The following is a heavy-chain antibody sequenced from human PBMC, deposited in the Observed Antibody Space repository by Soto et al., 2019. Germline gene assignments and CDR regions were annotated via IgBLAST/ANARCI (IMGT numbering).Heavy chain of an antibody. CDR1: VGSFTSNNW. Sequence: SESLSVNCPVSVGSFTSNNWWTCVRQPPGQGLEWIGEIYRTGSTNYNPSLKSRVTISLDKSENQFSLKVTSLTAADTAVYYCASRDPGTSVDYWGQGTLVTVSS. J-gene: IGHJ4*02. CDR2: IYRTGST. CDR3: ASRDPGTSVDY. V-gene: IGHV4-4*02. D-gene: IGHD1-7*01.